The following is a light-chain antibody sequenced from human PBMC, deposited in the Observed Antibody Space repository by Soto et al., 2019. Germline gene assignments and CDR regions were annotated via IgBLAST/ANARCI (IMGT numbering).Light chain of an antibody. J-gene: IGKJ3*01. CDR2: AAS. CDR3: QKYSSVPV. CDR1: QGIRYF. Sequence: DIQMTQSPTSLSASVGDRVTITCRASQGIRYFVAWYQQKPGKAPKLLIYAASTLQSGVPSRFSGRGSGTDFTLTINSLQPEDVATYSCQKYSSVPVFGPGTKVEIK. V-gene: IGKV1-27*01.